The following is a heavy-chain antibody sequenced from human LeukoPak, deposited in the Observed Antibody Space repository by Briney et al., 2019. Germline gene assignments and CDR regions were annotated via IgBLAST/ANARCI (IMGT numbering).Heavy chain of an antibody. J-gene: IGHJ4*02. CDR2: IYSGSST. V-gene: IGHV3-53*01. CDR3: AKDRDCSSLSCHGSFDY. Sequence: RTGGSLGLSCVASGFTVSSNYMSWVRQAPGKGLEWVSVIYSGSSTYYADSVKGRFTISRDNSKNTLYLQMNSLRAEDTAVYYCAKDRDCSSLSCHGSFDYWGQGTLVTVSS. CDR1: GFTVSSNY. D-gene: IGHD2-2*01.